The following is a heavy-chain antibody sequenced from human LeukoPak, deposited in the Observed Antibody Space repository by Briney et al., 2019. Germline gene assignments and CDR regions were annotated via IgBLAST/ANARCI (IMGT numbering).Heavy chain of an antibody. J-gene: IGHJ4*02. CDR3: AKDQNMVATAPFDC. Sequence: GGSLRLSCAVSGFSVSNNYMNWVRQAPGKGLEWVSAISGNAGSTYYADSVKGRFTISRDNSKNTLYLQMNSLRAEDTAIYYCAKDQNMVATAPFDCWGQGTLVTVSS. D-gene: IGHD5-12*01. V-gene: IGHV3-23*01. CDR1: GFSVSNNY. CDR2: ISGNAGST.